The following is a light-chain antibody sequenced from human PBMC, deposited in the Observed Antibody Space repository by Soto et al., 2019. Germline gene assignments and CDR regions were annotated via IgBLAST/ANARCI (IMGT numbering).Light chain of an antibody. Sequence: QSVLTQPASVSGSPGQSITISCTGTSSDVCGYNYVSWYQQHPGKAPKLMIYEVTNRPSGVSNRFSGSKSGNTASLTISGLQAEDEGDYYCSSYTSRSTLVFGTGGKVTVL. CDR2: EVT. J-gene: IGLJ1*01. V-gene: IGLV2-14*01. CDR1: SSDVCGYNY. CDR3: SSYTSRSTLV.